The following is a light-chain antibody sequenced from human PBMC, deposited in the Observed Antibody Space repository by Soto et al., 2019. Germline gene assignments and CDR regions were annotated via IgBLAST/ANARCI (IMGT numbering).Light chain of an antibody. CDR3: AAWDDSRSPNHVV. V-gene: IGLV1-47*01. Sequence: QPVLTQPPSASGTPGQRVTISCSGSSSNIGSNYVYWYQQLPGTAPKLLIYRNNQRPSGVPDRFSGSKSGTSASLAISGLRSEDEADYYCAAWDDSRSPNHVVFGGGTKLTVL. J-gene: IGLJ2*01. CDR1: SSNIGSNY. CDR2: RNN.